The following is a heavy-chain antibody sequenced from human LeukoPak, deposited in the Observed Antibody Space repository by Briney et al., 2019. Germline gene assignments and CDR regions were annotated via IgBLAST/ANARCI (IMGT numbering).Heavy chain of an antibody. Sequence: GGSLRFSCAASGFTFSNAWMSWVRQAPGKGLEWVGRIKSKTDGGTTDYAAPVKGRFTISRDDSKNTLYLQMNSPKTEDTAVYYCTPGGEMATFDYWGQGTLVTVSS. V-gene: IGHV3-15*01. J-gene: IGHJ4*02. D-gene: IGHD5-24*01. CDR2: IKSKTDGGTT. CDR3: TPGGEMATFDY. CDR1: GFTFSNAW.